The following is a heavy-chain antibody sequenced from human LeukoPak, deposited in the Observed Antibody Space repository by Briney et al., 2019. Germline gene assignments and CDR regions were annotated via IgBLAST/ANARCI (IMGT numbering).Heavy chain of an antibody. CDR3: ARDQIIVDTILDYYYGMDV. J-gene: IGHJ6*02. D-gene: IGHD5-12*01. CDR1: GFTFSSYP. Sequence: GGSLRLSCAASGFTFSSYPMHWVRQAPGGGLEWVAIISYDGSNKYYADSEKGRFTISRDNSKNTLYLQMNSLRAEDTAVYYCARDQIIVDTILDYYYGMDVWGQGTTVTVSS. CDR2: ISYDGSNK. V-gene: IGHV3-30-3*01.